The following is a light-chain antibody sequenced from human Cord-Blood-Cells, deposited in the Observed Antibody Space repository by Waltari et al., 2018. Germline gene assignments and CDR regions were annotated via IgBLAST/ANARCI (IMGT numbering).Light chain of an antibody. CDR1: SSDVGGYNY. J-gene: IGLJ3*02. CDR2: DVS. Sequence: QSALTQPASVSGSPGQSITISCTGTSSDVGGYNYVSWYQQHPGKAPRLMIYDVSKRPSGVSSRFSGSKSGNAASLTISGLQAEDEADYYCCSYAGGYTVFGGETKMTVL. CDR3: CSYAGGYTV. V-gene: IGLV2-14*01.